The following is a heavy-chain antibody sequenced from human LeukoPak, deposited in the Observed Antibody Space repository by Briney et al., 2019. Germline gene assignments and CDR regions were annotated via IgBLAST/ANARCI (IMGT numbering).Heavy chain of an antibody. CDR1: GFTFSSYA. V-gene: IGHV3-23*01. CDR2: ISGSGGST. J-gene: IGHJ4*02. CDR3: AKFPIIVPAAIEGFDY. Sequence: GGSLRLSCAASGFTFSSYAMSWVRQAPGKGLELVSAISGSGGSTYYADSVKGRFTISRDNSKNTLYLQMNSLRAEDTAVYYCAKFPIIVPAAIEGFDYWGQGTLVTVSS. D-gene: IGHD2-2*02.